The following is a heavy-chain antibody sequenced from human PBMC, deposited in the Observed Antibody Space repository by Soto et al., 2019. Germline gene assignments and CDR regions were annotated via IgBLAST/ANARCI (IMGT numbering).Heavy chain of an antibody. V-gene: IGHV4-34*01. J-gene: IGHJ6*02. CDR1: CGSFSGYY. D-gene: IGHD6-6*01. Sequence: PSETLSLTCAVYCGSFSGYYWNWIRQPPWKGLEWIGESNHSGSTNYNPSLKSRVTISVDTPKNQFSLKLSSVTAADTAVYYCARESIAADLRGVGMDVWGQWTTVTVSS. CDR2: SNHSGST. CDR3: ARESIAADLRGVGMDV.